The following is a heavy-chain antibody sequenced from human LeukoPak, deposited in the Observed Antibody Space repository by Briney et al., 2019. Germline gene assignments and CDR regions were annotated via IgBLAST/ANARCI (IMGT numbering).Heavy chain of an antibody. CDR3: ARQVLLWFGETFDY. J-gene: IGHJ4*02. Sequence: PSETLSLTCTVSGGSISSSSYYWGWIRQPPGKGLEWIGSIYYSGSTYYNPSLKSRVTISVDTSKNQFSLKLSSVTAADTAVYYCARQVLLWFGETFDYWGQGTLVTVSS. CDR2: IYYSGST. CDR1: GGSISSSSYY. V-gene: IGHV4-39*01. D-gene: IGHD3-10*01.